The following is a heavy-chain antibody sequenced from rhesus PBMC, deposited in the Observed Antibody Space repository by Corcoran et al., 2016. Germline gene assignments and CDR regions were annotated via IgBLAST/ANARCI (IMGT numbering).Heavy chain of an antibody. CDR3: ARSIEYCSGGVCYSQYYFDD. V-gene: IGHV2-1*01. CDR2: IYWDDDK. J-gene: IGHJ4*01. Sequence: QVTLKESGPALVKPTQTLTLTCTFSGFSLSTSGMGVGWIRQPSRKTLECLANIYWDDDKRYRTHLKSRLTISKDTAKNQVVRTMTNMDPVDTATYYCARSIEYCSGGVCYSQYYFDDWGQGVLVTVSS. D-gene: IGHD2-39*02. CDR1: GFSLSTSGMG.